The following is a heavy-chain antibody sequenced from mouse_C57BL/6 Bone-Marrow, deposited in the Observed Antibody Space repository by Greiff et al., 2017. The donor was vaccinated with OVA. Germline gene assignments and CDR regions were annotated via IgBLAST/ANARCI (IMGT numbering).Heavy chain of an antibody. D-gene: IGHD3-1*01. V-gene: IGHV1-81*01. CDR1: GYTFTNYG. CDR2: IYPGSGNT. Sequence: QVQLLQSGAELARPGASVKLSCKASGYTFTNYGISWVKQRTGQGLEWIGEIYPGSGNTYYNEKFKGKATLTADKSSSTAYMELRSLTSEDSAVYFCGRIRAALGGVWFSFWGRGTVVTVSA. CDR3: GRIRAALGGVWFSF. J-gene: IGHJ3*01.